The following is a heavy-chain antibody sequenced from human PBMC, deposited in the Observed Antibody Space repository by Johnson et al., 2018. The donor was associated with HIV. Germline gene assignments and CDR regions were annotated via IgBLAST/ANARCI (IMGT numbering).Heavy chain of an antibody. CDR3: ARDGYCSGGSCYSGDRLDAFDI. CDR2: LPSDGSSP. V-gene: IGHV3-74*01. CDR1: GFTLSRYD. J-gene: IGHJ3*02. Sequence: ELQLVESGGGLIQPGGSLRLSCAASGFTLSRYDMHWVRQAPGTGLEWVAVLPSDGSSPSYADSVKGRFTISRDTAKNTLYLQMNSLRAEDTAVYYCARDGYCSGGSCYSGDRLDAFDIWGQGTMVTVSS. D-gene: IGHD2-15*01.